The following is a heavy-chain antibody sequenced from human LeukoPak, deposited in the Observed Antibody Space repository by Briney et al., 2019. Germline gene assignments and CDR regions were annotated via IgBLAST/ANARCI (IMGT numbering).Heavy chain of an antibody. J-gene: IGHJ4*02. CDR3: AKSSYYDSSGYYREYYFDY. Sequence: PGGSLRLSCAASGFTFSSYAMSWVRQAPGKGLEWVSAISGGGGSTHYADSVKGRFTISRDNSKNTLYLQMSSLRAGDTAVYYCAKSSYYDSSGYYREYYFDYRGQGTLVTVSS. CDR1: GFTFSSYA. CDR2: ISGGGGST. D-gene: IGHD3-22*01. V-gene: IGHV3-23*01.